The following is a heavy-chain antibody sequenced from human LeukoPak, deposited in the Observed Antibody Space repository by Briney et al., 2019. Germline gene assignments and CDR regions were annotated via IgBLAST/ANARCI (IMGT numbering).Heavy chain of an antibody. Sequence: SETLSLTCTVSGGSISSYYWSWIRQPPGKGLEWIGYIYYSGSTNNNPSLKSRVTISVDTSKNQFSLKLSSVTAADTAVYYCARFYDSSGYYFNGGFYYWGQGTLVTVSS. CDR3: ARFYDSSGYYFNGGFYY. V-gene: IGHV4-59*01. J-gene: IGHJ4*02. CDR1: GGSISSYY. CDR2: IYYSGST. D-gene: IGHD3-22*01.